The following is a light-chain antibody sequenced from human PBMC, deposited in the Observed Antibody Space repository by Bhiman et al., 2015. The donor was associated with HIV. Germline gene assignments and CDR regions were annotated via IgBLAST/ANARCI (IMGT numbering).Light chain of an antibody. J-gene: IGLJ1*01. CDR2: QDT. Sequence: SYELTQPPSVSVSPGQTATITCSGDKLGDKYTCWYQQKAGQSPVLVIYQDTKRPSGIPERFSGSNSGNTATLTISGTQAVDEADYYCQAWDSRTRVFGTGTKVTVL. CDR3: QAWDSRTRV. CDR1: KLGDKY. V-gene: IGLV3-1*01.